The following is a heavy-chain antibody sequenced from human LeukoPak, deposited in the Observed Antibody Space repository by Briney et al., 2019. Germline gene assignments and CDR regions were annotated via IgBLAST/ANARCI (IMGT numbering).Heavy chain of an antibody. CDR1: GFTFSSYA. J-gene: IGHJ3*02. D-gene: IGHD3-22*01. CDR3: AKPSYYDSSAYAFDI. V-gene: IGHV3-30-3*02. Sequence: GRSLRLSCAASGFTFSSYAMHWVRQAPGKGLEWVAVISYAGSSKYFADSVQGRFTISRDNSKNTLYLQMNSLRAEDTAVYYCAKPSYYDSSAYAFDIWGQGTMVTVSS. CDR2: ISYAGSSK.